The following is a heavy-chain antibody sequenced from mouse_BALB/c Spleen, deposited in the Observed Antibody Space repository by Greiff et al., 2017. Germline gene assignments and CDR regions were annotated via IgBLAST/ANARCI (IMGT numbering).Heavy chain of an antibody. CDR2: IYPGDGDT. J-gene: IGHJ4*01. D-gene: IGHD1-1*01. Sequence: VQLVESGAELVRPGSSVKISCKASGYAFSSYWMNWVKQRPGQGLEWIGQIYPGDGDTNYNGKFKGKATLTADKSSSTAYMQLSSLTSEDSAVYFCARFTTVLPYAMDYWGQGTSVTVSS. CDR3: ARFTTVLPYAMDY. V-gene: IGHV1-80*01. CDR1: GYAFSSYW.